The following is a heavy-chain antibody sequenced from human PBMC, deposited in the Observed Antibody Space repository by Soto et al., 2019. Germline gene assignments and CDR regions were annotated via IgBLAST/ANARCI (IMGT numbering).Heavy chain of an antibody. J-gene: IGHJ4*02. CDR2: IIPIFGTA. CDR1: GGTFSSYA. V-gene: IGHV1-69*06. CDR3: TRGWETVGTTTPFAY. D-gene: IGHD1-26*01. Sequence: QVQLVQSGAEVKKPGSSVKVSCKASGGTFSSYAISWVRQAPGQGLEWMVGIIPIFGTANYAQKFQGRVAITADKSTRTAYMELNSLRSEDTVLYYCTRGWETVGTTTPFAYWGQGTLVTVSS.